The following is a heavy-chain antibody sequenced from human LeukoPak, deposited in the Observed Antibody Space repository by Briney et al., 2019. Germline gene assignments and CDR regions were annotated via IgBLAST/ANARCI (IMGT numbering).Heavy chain of an antibody. V-gene: IGHV3-30-3*01. D-gene: IGHD2-15*01. CDR3: VRGGESTWS. CDR1: GFTFSSYA. CDR2: ISYDGSNK. Sequence: GGSLRLSCAASGFTFSSYAMHWVRQAPGKGLEWVAVISYDGSNKYYADSVKGRFTISRDNSKNTLYLQMNSLRAEDTAVYYCVRGGESTWSWGQGTLVTVSS. J-gene: IGHJ5*02.